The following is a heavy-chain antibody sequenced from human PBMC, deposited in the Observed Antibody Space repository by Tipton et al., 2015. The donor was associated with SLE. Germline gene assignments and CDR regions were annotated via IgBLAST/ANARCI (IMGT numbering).Heavy chain of an antibody. Sequence: TLSLTCAVYGGSFSGYYWSWIRQPPGKGLEWIGEINHSGSTNYNPSLKSRVTISVDTSKNQFSLKLSSVTAADTAVYYCAREVPAGYSSSGRRGYFQHWGQGTLVTVSS. CDR2: INHSGST. CDR3: AREVPAGYSSSGRRGYFQH. CDR1: GGSFSGYY. J-gene: IGHJ1*01. D-gene: IGHD6-13*01. V-gene: IGHV4-34*01.